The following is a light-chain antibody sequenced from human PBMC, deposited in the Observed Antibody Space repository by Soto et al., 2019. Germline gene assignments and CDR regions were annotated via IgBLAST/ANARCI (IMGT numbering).Light chain of an antibody. V-gene: IGKV3-15*01. J-gene: IGKJ1*01. CDR1: QSFNSSN. CDR3: QQYNDWPRT. Sequence: EIVLAQSPGTLSLSPGERATLSCRASQSFNSSNLAWYQQKPGQAPRLLIYGASTRATGIPARFSGSGSGTEFTLTISSLQSEDFAVYYCQQYNDWPRTFGQGTKVDIK. CDR2: GAS.